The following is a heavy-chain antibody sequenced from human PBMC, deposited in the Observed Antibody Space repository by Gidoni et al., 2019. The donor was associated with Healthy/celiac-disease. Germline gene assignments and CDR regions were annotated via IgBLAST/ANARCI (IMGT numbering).Heavy chain of an antibody. CDR1: RFTFSSYA. CDR3: EKGGITMVRGVIIH. V-gene: IGHV3-23*01. Sequence: EVQLLESGGGLVQPGGSLRLSCAASRFTFSSYAMSWVRHAPGKGREGVSAISGSGGSTYYADSVKGRFTISRDNSKNTLYLQMNSLRAEDTAVYYCEKGGITMVRGVIIHWGQGTLVTVSS. D-gene: IGHD3-10*01. CDR2: ISGSGGST. J-gene: IGHJ4*02.